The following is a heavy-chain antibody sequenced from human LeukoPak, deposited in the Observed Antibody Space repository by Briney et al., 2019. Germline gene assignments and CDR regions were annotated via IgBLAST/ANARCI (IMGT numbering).Heavy chain of an antibody. D-gene: IGHD7-27*01. CDR2: IYHSGST. Sequence: LETLSLTCTVSGYSISSGYYWGWIRQPPGKGLEWIGSIYHSGSTYYNPSLKSRVTISVDTSKNQFSLKLSSVTAADTAVYYCASQRLTGEGYYYFDYWGQGTLVTVSS. CDR3: ASQRLTGEGYYYFDY. V-gene: IGHV4-38-2*02. CDR1: GYSISSGYY. J-gene: IGHJ4*02.